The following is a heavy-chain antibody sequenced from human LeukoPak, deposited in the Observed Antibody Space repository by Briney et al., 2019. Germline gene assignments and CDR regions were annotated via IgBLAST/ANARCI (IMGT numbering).Heavy chain of an antibody. J-gene: IGHJ4*02. CDR1: GFTFRSYS. CDR3: ARVGIAVAGTKGFDY. Sequence: GGSLRLSCAASGFTFRSYSMNWVRQAPGKGLEWVSSISSSSSYIYYADSVKGRFTISRDNAKNSLYLQMNSPRAEDTAVYYCARVGIAVAGTKGFDYWGQGTLVTVSS. D-gene: IGHD6-19*01. CDR2: ISSSSSYI. V-gene: IGHV3-21*01.